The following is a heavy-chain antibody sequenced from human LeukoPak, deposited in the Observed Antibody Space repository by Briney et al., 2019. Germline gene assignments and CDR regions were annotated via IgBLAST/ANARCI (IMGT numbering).Heavy chain of an antibody. D-gene: IGHD3-3*01. J-gene: IGHJ5*02. CDR3: AREQLRFLEWLFEGAWFDP. V-gene: IGHV1-69*13. CDR2: IIPIFGTA. Sequence: GASVKVSCKASGGTFSSYAISWVRQAPGQGLEWMGGIIPIFGTANYAQKFQGRVTITADESTSTAYMELSSLRSDDTAVYYCAREQLRFLEWLFEGAWFDPWGQGTLVTVSS. CDR1: GGTFSSYA.